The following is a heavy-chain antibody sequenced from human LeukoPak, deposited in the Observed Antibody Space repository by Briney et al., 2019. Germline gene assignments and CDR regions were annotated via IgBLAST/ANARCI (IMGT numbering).Heavy chain of an antibody. V-gene: IGHV4-59*01. CDR1: GGSISSYY. CDR2: IYYSGST. CDR3: ARGSRQHSSPWGS. D-gene: IGHD6-6*01. J-gene: IGHJ5*02. Sequence: PSGTLSLTCTVSGGSISSYYWSWIRQPPGKGLEWIGYIYYSGSTNYNPSLKSRVTISVDTSKNQFSLKLSSVTAADTAVYYCARGSRQHSSPWGSWGQGTLVTVSS.